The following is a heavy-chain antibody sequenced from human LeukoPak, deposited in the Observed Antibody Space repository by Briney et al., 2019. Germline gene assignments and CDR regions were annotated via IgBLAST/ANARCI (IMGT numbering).Heavy chain of an antibody. CDR1: GFTFSSYG. CDR2: IRYDGSNK. V-gene: IGHV3-30*02. D-gene: IGHD2-21*02. J-gene: IGHJ4*02. CDR3: ARDVPTYCGGDCYSGGFDY. Sequence: GGSLRLSCAASGFTFSSYGMHWVRQAPGQGLEWVAFIRYDGSNKYYADSVKGRFTISRDSSKNMLYLQMNSLRAEDTAVYYCARDVPTYCGGDCYSGGFDYWGQGTLVTVSS.